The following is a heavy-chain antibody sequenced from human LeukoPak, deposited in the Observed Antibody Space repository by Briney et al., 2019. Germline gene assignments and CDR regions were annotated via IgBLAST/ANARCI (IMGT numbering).Heavy chain of an antibody. V-gene: IGHV4-59*08. Sequence: SETLSLTCTVSGGSISSYYWSWIRQPPGKGLEWIGYIYYSGSTNYNPSLKSRATISVDTSKNQFSLKLSSVTAADTAVYYCARSLTLRTGTSPFDYWGQGTLVTVSS. CDR3: ARSLTLRTGTSPFDY. CDR2: IYYSGST. D-gene: IGHD1-1*01. CDR1: GGSISSYY. J-gene: IGHJ4*02.